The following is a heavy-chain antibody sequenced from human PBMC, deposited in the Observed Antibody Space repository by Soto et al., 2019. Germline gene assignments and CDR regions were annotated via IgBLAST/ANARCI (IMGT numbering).Heavy chain of an antibody. J-gene: IGHJ5*02. CDR1: GFTFSSYA. V-gene: IGHV3-23*01. CDR2: ISGSGGST. Sequence: PGGSLRLSCAASGFTFSSYAMSWVRQAPGKGLEWVSAISGSGGSTYYADSVKGRFTISRDNSKNTLYLQMNSLRAEDTAVYYCAKDPHPYGSGSHSWFDPWGQGTLVTVSS. D-gene: IGHD3-10*01. CDR3: AKDPHPYGSGSHSWFDP.